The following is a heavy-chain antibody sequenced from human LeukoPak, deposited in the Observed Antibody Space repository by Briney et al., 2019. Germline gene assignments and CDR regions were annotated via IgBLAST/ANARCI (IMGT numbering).Heavy chain of an antibody. D-gene: IGHD6-19*01. CDR1: GFTFSGYA. J-gene: IGHJ4*02. CDR2: ISYDGSND. V-gene: IGHV3-30-3*01. CDR3: ATNGPGIAVAGYVDY. Sequence: GGSLRLSCAASGFTFSGYAMHWVRQARGKGLEWVAVISYDGSNDYYADSVKGRFTTSRDNSKNTLYLQMNSLRAEDTAVYYCATNGPGIAVAGYVDYWGQGTLVTVSS.